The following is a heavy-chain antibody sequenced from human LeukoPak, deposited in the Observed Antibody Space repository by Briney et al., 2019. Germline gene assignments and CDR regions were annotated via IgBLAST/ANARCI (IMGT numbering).Heavy chain of an antibody. J-gene: IGHJ6*03. CDR1: GGTFSNYV. CDR3: ARTRFPYYRLSVADYYHMDV. Sequence: ASVKVSCKASGGTFSNYVISWVRRAPGQGLEWMGGIIPIFGTTNYAQKFQGRVTINADKSTSTVYIELSSLRSEDTAVYYCARTRFPYYRLSVADYYHMDVWGKGTTVTVSS. CDR2: IIPIFGTT. D-gene: IGHD3-10*01. V-gene: IGHV1-69*06.